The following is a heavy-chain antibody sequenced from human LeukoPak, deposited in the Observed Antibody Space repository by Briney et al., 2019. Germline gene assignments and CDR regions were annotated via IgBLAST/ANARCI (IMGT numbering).Heavy chain of an antibody. V-gene: IGHV3-30-3*01. CDR3: AREGYYGSGSPPSLYFDY. J-gene: IGHJ4*02. CDR2: TSSDLNVK. CDR1: GFTFRNYV. Sequence: GGSLRLSCAASGFTFRNYVIHWVRQAPGKGLEWVAVTSSDLNVKLYADSVKGRSTISRDNSRSTLYLQMNSLRPEDTAIYYCAREGYYGSGSPPSLYFDYWGQGTLVTVSS. D-gene: IGHD3-10*01.